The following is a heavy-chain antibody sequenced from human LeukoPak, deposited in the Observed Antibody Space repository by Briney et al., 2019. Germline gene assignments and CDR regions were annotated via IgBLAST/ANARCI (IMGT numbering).Heavy chain of an antibody. CDR3: ARVTGRIAARLRVRSHFDY. V-gene: IGHV4-34*01. D-gene: IGHD6-6*01. CDR1: GGSFSGYY. Sequence: SETLSLTCAVYGGSFSGYYWSWIRQPPGKGLEWIGEINHSGSTNYNPSLKSRVTISVDTSKNQFSLKLSSVTAADTAVYYCARVTGRIAARLRVRSHFDYWGQGTLVTVSS. J-gene: IGHJ4*02. CDR2: INHSGST.